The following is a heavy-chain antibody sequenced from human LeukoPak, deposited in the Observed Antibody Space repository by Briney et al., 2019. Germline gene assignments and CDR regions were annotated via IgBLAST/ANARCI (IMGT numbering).Heavy chain of an antibody. J-gene: IGHJ4*02. V-gene: IGHV1-2*02. CDR2: INPNSGGT. CDR1: GYTFTGYY. D-gene: IGHD5-18*01. CDR3: AGRPDTAMVPIFDY. Sequence: GASVKVSCKASGYTFTGYYMHWVRQASGQGLEWMGWINPNSGGTNYAQKFQGRVTMTRDTSISTAYMELSRLSSDDTAVYFCAGRPDTAMVPIFDYWGQGTLVTISS.